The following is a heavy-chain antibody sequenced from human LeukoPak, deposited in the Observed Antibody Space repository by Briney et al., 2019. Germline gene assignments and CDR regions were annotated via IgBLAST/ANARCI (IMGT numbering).Heavy chain of an antibody. J-gene: IGHJ6*04. D-gene: IGHD6-13*01. CDR3: AREAQQLGKSDGMDL. Sequence: GESLKISCNGSGYSFTSYWIGWVRQMPGKGLEWMGIIYPGDSDTRYSPSFQGQVTISADKSISTAYLQWSSLKASDTAMYYCAREAQQLGKSDGMDLWGKGTTVTVSS. CDR2: IYPGDSDT. CDR1: GYSFTSYW. V-gene: IGHV5-51*01.